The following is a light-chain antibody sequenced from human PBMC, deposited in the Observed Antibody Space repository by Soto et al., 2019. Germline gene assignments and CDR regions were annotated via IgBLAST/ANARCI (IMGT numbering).Light chain of an antibody. V-gene: IGLV2-14*01. CDR3: SSHRSTNPLYV. Sequence: QSALTQPSSVSGSPGQSITISCTGTSSDVGGYDCVSWYQRHPVKAPKLMIYEVSIRPSGVSTRFSGSKSGNTASLTISGLQAEDESDYYCSSHRSTNPLYVFGTGTKVTVL. CDR1: SSDVGGYDC. J-gene: IGLJ1*01. CDR2: EVS.